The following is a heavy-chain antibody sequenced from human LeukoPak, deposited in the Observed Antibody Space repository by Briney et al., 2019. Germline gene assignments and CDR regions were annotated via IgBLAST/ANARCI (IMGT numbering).Heavy chain of an antibody. CDR3: AKETRPGAYSSSSYYMDV. V-gene: IGHV3-53*05. D-gene: IGHD6-6*01. Sequence: GGSLRLSCAASGFTVSSNYMSWVRQAPGKGLEWVSVIYSGGSTYYADSVKGRFTISGDNSKNTLYLQMNSLRAEDTAVYYCAKETRPGAYSSSSYYMDVWGKGTTVTVSS. CDR1: GFTVSSNY. CDR2: IYSGGST. J-gene: IGHJ6*03.